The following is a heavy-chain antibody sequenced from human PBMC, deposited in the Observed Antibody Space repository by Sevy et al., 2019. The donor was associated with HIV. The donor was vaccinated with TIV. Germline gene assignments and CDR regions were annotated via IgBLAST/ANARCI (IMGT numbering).Heavy chain of an antibody. CDR1: GGSISSGNYY. J-gene: IGHJ6*03. V-gene: IGHV4-61*02. D-gene: IGHD6-19*01. Sequence: SETLSLTCTVSGGSISSGNYYWSWVRQPAGKGLEWIGRIYTSGSTNYNPSLKRRVTISIDTSKNQISLKLSSVTAADTAVYYCARGGSGWYMDVWGKGTTVTVSS. CDR3: ARGGSGWYMDV. CDR2: IYTSGST.